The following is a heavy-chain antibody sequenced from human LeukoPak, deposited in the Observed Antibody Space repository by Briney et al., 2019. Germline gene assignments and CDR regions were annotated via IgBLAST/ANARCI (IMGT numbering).Heavy chain of an antibody. D-gene: IGHD2-21*02. CDR2: INLNSGGT. J-gene: IGHJ4*02. CDR1: GYTXTVYY. V-gene: IGHV1-2*02. Sequence: ASVTVSFTASGYTXTVYYMHWVGQAPGQGKEWMGWINLNSGGTNYAQKFHGRVTMTRDMSISTAYMELSRLRSDDTAVYYCARVDCGGDCYHDGGYWGQGTLVTVSS. CDR3: ARVDCGGDCYHDGGY.